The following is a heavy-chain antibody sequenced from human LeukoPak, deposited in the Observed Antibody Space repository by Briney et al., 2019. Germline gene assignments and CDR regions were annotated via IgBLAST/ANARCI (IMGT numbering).Heavy chain of an antibody. J-gene: IGHJ6*03. V-gene: IGHV4-59*01. D-gene: IGHD2-2*01. Sequence: SETLSLTCTVSGGSISSYYWSWIRQPPGKGLEWIGYIYYSGSTNYNPSLKSRVTISVDTSKNQFSLKLSSVIAADTAVYYCARTTEGYCSSASCFGFSYSYYMDVWGKGTTVTISS. CDR1: GGSISSYY. CDR3: ARTTEGYCSSASCFGFSYSYYMDV. CDR2: IYYSGST.